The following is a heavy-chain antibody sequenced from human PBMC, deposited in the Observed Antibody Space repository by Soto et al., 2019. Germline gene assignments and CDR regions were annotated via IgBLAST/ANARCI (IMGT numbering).Heavy chain of an antibody. J-gene: IGHJ3*02. D-gene: IGHD3-10*01. CDR1: GGSISSGGYS. Sequence: QLQLQESGSGLVKPSQTLSLTCAVSGGSISSGGYSWSWIRQPPGKGLEWIGYIYHSGSTYYNPSLKSRVTISVDRSKNQFSLKLSSVTAADTAVYYFARPSTGRGAFDIWGQGTMVTVSS. V-gene: IGHV4-30-2*01. CDR2: IYHSGST. CDR3: ARPSTGRGAFDI.